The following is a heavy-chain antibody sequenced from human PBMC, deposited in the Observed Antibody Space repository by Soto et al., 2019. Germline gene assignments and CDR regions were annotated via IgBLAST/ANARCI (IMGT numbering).Heavy chain of an antibody. CDR2: IIPIFGTA. CDR1: GGTFSSYA. V-gene: IGHV1-69*13. CDR3: ARGPCSGGSCYRSCFDP. D-gene: IGHD2-15*01. J-gene: IGHJ5*02. Sequence: SVKVSCKASGGTFSSYAISWVQQAPGQGLEWMGGIIPIFGTANYAQKFQGRVTITADESTSTAYMELSSLRSEDTAVYYCARGPCSGGSCYRSCFDPWGQGTLVTVSS.